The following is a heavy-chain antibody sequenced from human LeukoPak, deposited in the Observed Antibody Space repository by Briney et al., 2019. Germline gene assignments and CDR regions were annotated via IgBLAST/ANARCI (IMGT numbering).Heavy chain of an antibody. CDR1: GYTFTSYD. D-gene: IGHD3-9*01. CDR3: ARDLGGEYDILKRGPLDP. Sequence: GASVKVSCKASGYTFTSYDINWVRQATGQGLEWMGWMNPNSGNTGYAQKFQGRVTMTRNTSISTAYMELRSLRSDDTAVYYCARDLGGEYDILKRGPLDPWGQGTLVTVSS. CDR2: MNPNSGNT. J-gene: IGHJ5*02. V-gene: IGHV1-8*01.